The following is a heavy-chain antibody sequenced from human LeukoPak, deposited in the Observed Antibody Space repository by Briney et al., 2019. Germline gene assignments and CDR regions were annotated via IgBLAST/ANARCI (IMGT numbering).Heavy chain of an antibody. Sequence: AGGSLRLSCAASGFTFSSYSMNWVRQAPGKGLEWVSYISSSSSTIYYADSVKGRFTISRDNAKNSLYLQMNSLRDEDTAVYYCARDQDSSGYYFGAFDIWGQGTMVTVSS. CDR3: ARDQDSSGYYFGAFDI. CDR1: GFTFSSYS. J-gene: IGHJ3*02. CDR2: ISSSSSTI. D-gene: IGHD3-22*01. V-gene: IGHV3-48*02.